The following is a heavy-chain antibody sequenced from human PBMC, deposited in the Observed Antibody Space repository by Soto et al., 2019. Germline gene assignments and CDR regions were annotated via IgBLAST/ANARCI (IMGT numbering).Heavy chain of an antibody. CDR2: IYSGDIT. CDR1: GFSVRSYF. D-gene: IGHD6-6*01. V-gene: IGHV3-53*01. J-gene: IGHJ6*02. CDR3: SRWGLPASIGPNSYYYYNGMDV. Sequence: GGSLSLSCAASGFSVRSYFMSWVRQAPGKGLEWVSVIYSGDITYYADSVKGRFSISRDNSKNTLYLQMNSLRAEDTSVYYCSRWGLPASIGPNSYYYYNGMDVWGQGTTVTVSS.